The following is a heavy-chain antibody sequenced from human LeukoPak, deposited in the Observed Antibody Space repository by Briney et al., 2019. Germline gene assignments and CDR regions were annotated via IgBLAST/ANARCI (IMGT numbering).Heavy chain of an antibody. D-gene: IGHD3-22*01. J-gene: IGHJ5*02. V-gene: IGHV3-21*01. CDR2: ISSSSSYI. Sequence: GGSLRLSCAASGFIFSSYSMNWVRQAPGKGLEWVSSISSSSSYIYYADSVKGRFTISRDNAKNSLYLQMNSLRAEDTAVYYCAKDPGYYDSSNWFDPWGQGTLVTVSS. CDR1: GFIFSSYS. CDR3: AKDPGYYDSSNWFDP.